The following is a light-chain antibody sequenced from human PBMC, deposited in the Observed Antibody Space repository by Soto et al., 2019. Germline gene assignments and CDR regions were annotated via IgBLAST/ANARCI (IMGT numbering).Light chain of an antibody. CDR2: AAS. J-gene: IGKJ2*01. CDR1: RSITSY. V-gene: IGKV1-39*01. CDR3: QQSYTTPYT. Sequence: DGHMTQSPSSLSASVGDTVTITCRASRSITSYLNWYQQKPGKAPELLIFAASSLQTGFPSRFSGSGSGTDFTLTISSLQPEAFATYYCQQSYTTPYTFGPGTKLQLK.